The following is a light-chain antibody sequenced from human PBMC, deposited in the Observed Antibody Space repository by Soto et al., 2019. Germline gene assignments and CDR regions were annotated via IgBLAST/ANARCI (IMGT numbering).Light chain of an antibody. CDR3: TSYAGANTLI. V-gene: IGLV2-8*01. J-gene: IGLJ2*01. CDR1: SRDIGDYNY. CDR2: EVT. Sequence: QSALTQPPSASGSPGQSVTISCTGTSRDIGDYNYVSWYQHHPGKAPKLMIFEVTKRPSGVPDRFSGSKSANTASLTVSGLRAEDEAEYYCTSYAGANTLISGGGTKLTV.